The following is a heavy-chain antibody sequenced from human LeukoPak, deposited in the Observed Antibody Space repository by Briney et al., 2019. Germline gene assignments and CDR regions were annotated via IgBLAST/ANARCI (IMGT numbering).Heavy chain of an antibody. CDR1: GYSFTSYW. CDR2: IYPGDSDT. Sequence: GESLKISCKGSGYSFTSYWIGWVRHMPGKGLEWMGIIYPGDSDTRYSPSFQGQVTISADKSISPAYLQWSSLKASDTAMYYCARHGSGSYYNVNRYNWFDPWGQGTLVTVSS. CDR3: ARHGSGSYYNVNRYNWFDP. D-gene: IGHD3-10*01. J-gene: IGHJ5*02. V-gene: IGHV5-51*01.